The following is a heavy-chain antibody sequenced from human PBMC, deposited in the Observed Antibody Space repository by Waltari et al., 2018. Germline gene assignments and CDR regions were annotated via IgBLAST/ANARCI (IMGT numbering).Heavy chain of an antibody. Sequence: QVTLKESGPALVKPTQTLTLTCTFSGFSLSTSGMRVSWIRQPPGKALEWLARIDWNDDKFYSTSLKTRLTISKDTSKNQVVLTMTNMDPVDTATYYCARSPWGYYFDYWGQGTLVTVSS. CDR3: ARSPWGYYFDY. D-gene: IGHD3-16*01. J-gene: IGHJ4*02. CDR1: GFSLSTSGMR. CDR2: IDWNDDK. V-gene: IGHV2-70*04.